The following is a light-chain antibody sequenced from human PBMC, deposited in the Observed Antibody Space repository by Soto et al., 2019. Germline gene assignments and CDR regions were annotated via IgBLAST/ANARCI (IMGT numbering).Light chain of an antibody. J-gene: IGKJ3*01. CDR3: QHYNSYSGT. CDR1: QSISSW. Sequence: DIQMTQSPSTLSASVGDRVTITCRASQSISSWLAWYQQIPGKAPKLLIYKASTLESGVPSRFSGSGSGTEFTLTISSLQPDDFATYYCQHYNSYSGTFGPGTKVEIK. CDR2: KAS. V-gene: IGKV1-5*03.